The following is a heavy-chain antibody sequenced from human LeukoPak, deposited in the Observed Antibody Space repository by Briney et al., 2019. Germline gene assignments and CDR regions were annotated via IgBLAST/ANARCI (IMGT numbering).Heavy chain of an antibody. D-gene: IGHD5-12*01. CDR1: GFSFSTQE. CDR2: ISSNSRTI. Sequence: GGSLRLSCATSGFSFSTQEMTWVRQAPGKGLEWVSYISSNSRTIYYADSVKVRFTISRDNPRNSVFLQLNSLRVEDTGFYYCARGSYTGFDLYFHYWGQGTLVTVSS. V-gene: IGHV3-48*03. J-gene: IGHJ4*02. CDR3: ARGSYTGFDLYFHY.